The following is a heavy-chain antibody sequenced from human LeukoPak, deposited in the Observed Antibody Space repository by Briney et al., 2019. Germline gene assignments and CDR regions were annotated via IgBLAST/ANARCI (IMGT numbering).Heavy chain of an antibody. Sequence: ASVKVSCRASGGTFRSYAISGVRQAPGQGLEWMGRIIPMLGIANYAQKFQGRVTITADTATSPAYMELRSLSSEDTAVYYCASGIVVVVAATGRYYGMDVWGQEPTVTVSS. V-gene: IGHV1-69*04. J-gene: IGHJ6*02. D-gene: IGHD2-15*01. CDR1: GGTFRSYA. CDR2: IIPMLGIA. CDR3: ASGIVVVVAATGRYYGMDV.